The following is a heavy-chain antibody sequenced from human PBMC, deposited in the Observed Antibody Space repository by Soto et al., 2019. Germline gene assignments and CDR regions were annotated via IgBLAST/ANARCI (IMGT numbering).Heavy chain of an antibody. D-gene: IGHD3-16*01. J-gene: IGHJ1*01. V-gene: IGHV1-18*01. Sequence: QLVQSGGEVKKPGASVNVSCRASGYTFTDYAVTWVRQAPGQGHEWMGWLNPFNGNPKPAHQYEDRVTLTTDTSTTTGYLEGTTVTSDGTAVYYCARRVLIFGGPRKLDRWGQGALFSVAS. CDR2: LNPFNGNP. CDR3: ARRVLIFGGPRKLDR. CDR1: GYTFTDYA.